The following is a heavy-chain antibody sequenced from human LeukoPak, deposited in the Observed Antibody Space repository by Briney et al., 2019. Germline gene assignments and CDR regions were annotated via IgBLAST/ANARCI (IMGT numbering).Heavy chain of an antibody. Sequence: GESLKISCRSFGYRFSNCWIGWVRQMPGNGLEWMGIIYPDDSDTRYSPSFQGQVSLSADKSIGTAYLQWSTLKASDTAIYYCARRKYSGHSYFDYWSQGTLVTVSS. V-gene: IGHV5-51*01. J-gene: IGHJ4*02. D-gene: IGHD3-22*01. CDR2: IYPDDSDT. CDR1: GYRFSNCW. CDR3: ARRKYSGHSYFDY.